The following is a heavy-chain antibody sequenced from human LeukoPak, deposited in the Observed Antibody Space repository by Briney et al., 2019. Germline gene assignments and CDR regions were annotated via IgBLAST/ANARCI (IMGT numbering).Heavy chain of an antibody. CDR1: GFTFSSYS. CDR3: ARDLAQYYYDSSGYPDY. Sequence: PGGSLRLSCAASGFTFSSYSMNWVRQASRKGLEWVSSISSSSSYIYYADSVKGRFTISRDNAKNSLYLQMNSMRAEDTAVYYRARDLAQYYYDSSGYPDYWGQGTLVTVSS. V-gene: IGHV3-21*01. CDR2: ISSSSSYI. J-gene: IGHJ4*02. D-gene: IGHD3-22*01.